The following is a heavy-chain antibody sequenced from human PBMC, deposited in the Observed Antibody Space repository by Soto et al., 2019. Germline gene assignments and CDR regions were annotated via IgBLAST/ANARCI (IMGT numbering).Heavy chain of an antibody. J-gene: IGHJ4*02. Sequence: SETLSLTCTVSGGSISSYYWSWIRQPPGKGLEWIGYIYYSGSTNYNPSLKSRVTISVDTSKNQFSLKLSSVTAADTAVYYCARRWGAIFDYWGQGTLVTVSS. CDR3: ARRWGAIFDY. D-gene: IGHD1-26*01. CDR2: IYYSGST. V-gene: IGHV4-59*08. CDR1: GGSISSYY.